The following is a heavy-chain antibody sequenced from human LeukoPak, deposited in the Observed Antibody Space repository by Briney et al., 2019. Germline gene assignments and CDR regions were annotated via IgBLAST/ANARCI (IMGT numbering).Heavy chain of an antibody. CDR3: ARCPRSGRLEVEV. D-gene: IGHD6-19*01. V-gene: IGHV1-2*02. CDR2: INPNSGGT. J-gene: IGHJ4*02. Sequence: ASVQVSCKASGYTFTGYYMHWVRQAPGQGLEWMGWINPNSGGTNYAQKFQGRVTMTRDTSKNQFSLKLSSVTAADTAVYYCARCPRSGRLEVEVWGQGTLVT. CDR1: GYTFTGYY.